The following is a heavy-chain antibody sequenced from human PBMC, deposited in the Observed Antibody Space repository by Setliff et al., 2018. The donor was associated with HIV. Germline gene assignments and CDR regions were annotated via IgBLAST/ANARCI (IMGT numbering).Heavy chain of an antibody. Sequence: SVKVSCKASGGTSSSFAISWVRQAPGQGLEWMGGIMPIFGSANYAQKFQGRVAMTTETATSTAYMEMRSLRSDDTAVYFCARVPYRSAWFSGGHDAFDIWGQGTMVTVSS. V-gene: IGHV1-69*05. CDR1: GGTSSSFA. CDR2: IMPIFGSA. CDR3: ARVPYRSAWFSGGHDAFDI. J-gene: IGHJ3*02. D-gene: IGHD6-19*01.